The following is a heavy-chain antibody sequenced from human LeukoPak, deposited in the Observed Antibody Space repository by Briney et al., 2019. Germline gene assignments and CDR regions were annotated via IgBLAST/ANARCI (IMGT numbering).Heavy chain of an antibody. CDR2: ISSSSSSYI. CDR1: GFTFSSYS. V-gene: IGHV3-21*01. Sequence: GGSLRLSCAASGFTFSSYSMNLVRQAPGKGLEWVSSISSSSSSYIYYADSVKGRFTISRDNAKNSLYLQMNSLRAEDTAVYYCAREDPREIVVSYWGQGTLVTVSS. CDR3: AREDPREIVVSY. D-gene: IGHD3-22*01. J-gene: IGHJ4*02.